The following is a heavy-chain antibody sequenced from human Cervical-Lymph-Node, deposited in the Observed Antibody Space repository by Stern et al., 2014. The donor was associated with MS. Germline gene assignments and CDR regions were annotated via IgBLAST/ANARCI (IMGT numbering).Heavy chain of an antibody. D-gene: IGHD2-21*02. J-gene: IGHJ4*02. CDR1: GYPFISYD. CDR3: ARTNIGDGDFDY. V-gene: IGHV1-8*01. CDR2: MNPKSGST. Sequence: VQLVQSGAEVKKPGASVKVSCKASGYPFISYDVNWVRQATGQGLEWMGRMNPKSGSTVYAQKFQGRVTLSTNTSISTVNMEMSSLRSEDTAVYYCARTNIGDGDFDYWGQGTLVTVSS.